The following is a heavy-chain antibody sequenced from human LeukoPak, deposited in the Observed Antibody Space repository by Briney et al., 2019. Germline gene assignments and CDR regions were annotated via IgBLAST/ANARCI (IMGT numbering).Heavy chain of an antibody. J-gene: IGHJ4*02. CDR3: APNYYGSGSPR. Sequence: PGGSLRLSCAASGFNFRNYEMNWVRQAPGKGLEWVSYISNSGTTRQYADSVEGRFTISRDNAKNSLYLQMNSLRDDDTAVYYCAPNYYGSGSPRWGQGTLVTASS. CDR1: GFNFRNYE. D-gene: IGHD3-10*01. CDR2: ISNSGTTR. V-gene: IGHV3-48*03.